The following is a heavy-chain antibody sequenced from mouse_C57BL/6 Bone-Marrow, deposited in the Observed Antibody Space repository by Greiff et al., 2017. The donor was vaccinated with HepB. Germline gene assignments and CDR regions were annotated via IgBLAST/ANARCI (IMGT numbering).Heavy chain of an antibody. J-gene: IGHJ2*01. V-gene: IGHV5-15*04. CDR1: GFTFSDYG. D-gene: IGHD2-13*01. CDR2: ISNFAYSI. CDR3: DRRSDHRGFDY. Sequence: EVMLVESGGGLVQPGGSLKLSCAASGFTFSDYGMAWVRQAPRKGPEWVAFISNFAYSIYYADTVTGRFTISRENAKNTLYLEMSSLRSEDTAMYYCDRRSDHRGFDYWGQGTTLTVSS.